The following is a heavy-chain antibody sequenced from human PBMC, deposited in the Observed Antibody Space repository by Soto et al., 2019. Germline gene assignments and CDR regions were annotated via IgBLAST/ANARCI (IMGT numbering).Heavy chain of an antibody. Sequence: PSETLSLTCGVYGVSFSDYSWTWIRPSPGKGLELIAMIDSGGTPSYVLSLKSRLTISRDTSRRQFSLRLTSVTAADTATYHCARAIEGRHYYMDVWGKGTSVTVSS. CDR2: IDSGGTP. CDR3: ARAIEGRHYYMDV. V-gene: IGHV4-34*01. CDR1: GVSFSDYS. J-gene: IGHJ6*03.